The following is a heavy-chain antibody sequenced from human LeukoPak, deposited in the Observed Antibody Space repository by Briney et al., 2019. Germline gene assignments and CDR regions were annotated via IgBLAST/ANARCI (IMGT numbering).Heavy chain of an antibody. CDR1: GFTFSSYS. Sequence: GGSLRLSCAASGFTFSSYSMNWVRQAPGKGLEWVSYISSSSSTIYYADSVKGRFTISRDNAKNSLYLQMNSLRAEDTAVYYCARDFHRRLYDSSAYYPYWGQGTLVTVSS. D-gene: IGHD3-22*01. J-gene: IGHJ4*02. CDR3: ARDFHRRLYDSSAYYPY. CDR2: ISSSSSTI. V-gene: IGHV3-48*01.